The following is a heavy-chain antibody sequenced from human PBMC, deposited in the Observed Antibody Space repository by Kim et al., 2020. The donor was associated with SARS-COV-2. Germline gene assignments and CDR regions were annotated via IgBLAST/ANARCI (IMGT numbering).Heavy chain of an antibody. J-gene: IGHJ4*02. CDR1: GYTLTNSA. D-gene: IGHD3-16*01. CDR2: INTGNGNT. Sequence: ASVKVSCKASGYTLTNSAMHWVRQAPGQGLEYMGWINTGNGNTKYSQKFQDRVTFTRDTSASTSYMELSSLRSEDTAVYYCARDSSAYTDWGYWGQGTLV. CDR3: ARDSSAYTDWGY. V-gene: IGHV1-3*04.